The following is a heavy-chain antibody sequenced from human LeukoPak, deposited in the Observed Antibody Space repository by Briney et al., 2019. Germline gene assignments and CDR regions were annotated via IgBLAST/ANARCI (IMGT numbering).Heavy chain of an antibody. D-gene: IGHD4-11*01. V-gene: IGHV3-21*01. CDR3: ASASMTTVTSDFDY. CDR1: GFTFSSYS. CDR2: ISSSSSYI. J-gene: IGHJ4*02. Sequence: GGSLRLSCAASGFTFSSYSMNWVRQAPGKGLEWVSSISSSSSYIYYADSLKGRFTISRDNAKNSLYMQINSLRAEDTAVYYCASASMTTVTSDFDYCGQGTLGSVSS.